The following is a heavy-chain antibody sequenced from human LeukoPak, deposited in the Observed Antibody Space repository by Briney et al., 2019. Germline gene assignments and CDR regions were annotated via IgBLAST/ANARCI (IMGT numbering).Heavy chain of an antibody. V-gene: IGHV4-30-2*01. J-gene: IGHJ4*02. CDR3: ARGYYDSSGYWYYVDY. D-gene: IGHD3-22*01. CDR1: GGSISSGGYS. Sequence: SLSLTCAVSGGSISSGGYSWSWLRQPPGKGLEWIGYIYHSGSTYYNPSLKSRVTISVDTSKNQFSLKLSSVTAADTAVYYCARGYYDSSGYWYYVDYWGQGTMVTVSS. CDR2: IYHSGST.